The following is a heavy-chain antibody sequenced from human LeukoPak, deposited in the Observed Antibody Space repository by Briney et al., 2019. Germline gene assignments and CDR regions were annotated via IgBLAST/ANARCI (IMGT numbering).Heavy chain of an antibody. V-gene: IGHV3-23*01. CDR2: ISGSGGST. Sequence: GGSLRLSCAASGFTFSSYAMSWVRQAPGKGLEWVSAISGSGGSTYYADSVKGRFTISRVNSKNTLYLQMNSLRAEDTAVYYCARDHKGTLPLTFDYWGQGTLVTASS. D-gene: IGHD3-10*01. CDR1: GFTFSSYA. CDR3: ARDHKGTLPLTFDY. J-gene: IGHJ4*02.